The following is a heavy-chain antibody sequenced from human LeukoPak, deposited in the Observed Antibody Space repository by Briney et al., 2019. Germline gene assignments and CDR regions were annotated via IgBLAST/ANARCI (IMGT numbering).Heavy chain of an antibody. J-gene: IGHJ4*02. CDR1: GASRFTLSSTA. Sequence: SGGSLRLSCAASGASRFTLSSTAMGWVPQAPGKGLEWVSAISDSSGRTYYTDSVNGRFTISRDNSKNTLYLQMNSLRAEDTAIYYCTKDRWGPPVDWGQGTLVTVSS. D-gene: IGHD7-27*01. CDR3: TKDRWGPPVD. CDR2: ISDSSGRT. V-gene: IGHV3-23*01.